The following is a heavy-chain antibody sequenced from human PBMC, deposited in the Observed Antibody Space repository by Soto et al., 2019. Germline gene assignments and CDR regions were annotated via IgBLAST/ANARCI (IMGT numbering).Heavy chain of an antibody. V-gene: IGHV4-39*01. CDR1: GGSISSSSYY. D-gene: IGHD3-10*01. J-gene: IGHJ3*02. CDR3: ARRPGFGHAFDI. CDR2: IYYSGST. Sequence: SETLSLTCTVSGGSISSSSYYWGWIRQPPGKGLEWIGSIYYSGSTYYNPSLKSRVTISVDTSKNQFSLKLSSVAAADTAVYYCARRPGFGHAFDIWGQGTMDTVSS.